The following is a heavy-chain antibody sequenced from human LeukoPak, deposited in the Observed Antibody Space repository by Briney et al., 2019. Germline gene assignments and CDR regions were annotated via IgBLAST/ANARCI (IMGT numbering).Heavy chain of an antibody. D-gene: IGHD5-24*01. CDR1: GGSISSSSYY. J-gene: IGHJ4*02. V-gene: IGHV4-39*07. CDR3: ARRLDGYNYHFDY. Sequence: SETLSLTCTVSGGSISSSSYYWGWIRQPPGKGLEWIGSIYYSGSTNYNPSLKSRVTISVDTSKNQFSLKLSSVTAADTAVYYCARRLDGYNYHFDYWGQGTLVTVSS. CDR2: IYYSGST.